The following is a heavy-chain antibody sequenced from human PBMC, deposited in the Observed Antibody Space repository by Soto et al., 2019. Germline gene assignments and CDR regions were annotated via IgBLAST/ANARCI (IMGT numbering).Heavy chain of an antibody. D-gene: IGHD3-22*01. Sequence: GESLKISCKGSGYSFTSYWIGWVRQMPGKGLEWMEIIYPGDSDTRYSPSFQGQVTISADKSISTAYLQWSSLKASDTAMYYCARLLYYDSSGYFRWFDPCGQGATVTVFS. J-gene: IGHJ5*02. CDR1: GYSFTSYW. V-gene: IGHV5-51*01. CDR2: IYPGDSDT. CDR3: ARLLYYDSSGYFRWFDP.